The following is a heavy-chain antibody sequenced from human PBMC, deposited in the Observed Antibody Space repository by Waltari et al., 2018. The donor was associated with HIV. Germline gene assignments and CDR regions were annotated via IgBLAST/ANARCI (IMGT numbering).Heavy chain of an antibody. D-gene: IGHD3-22*01. J-gene: IGHJ6*02. CDR3: VRDTPPRGAGVYYQSGMDV. V-gene: IGHV1-18*04. CDR2: ISGYNGYT. Sequence: QVQLVQSGNEVKKPGASVKVSCKASGYNLMHYGISWVRQAPGQGLEWMGWISGYNGYTNYAQKIQSRVTLTTDTSTRTIYMELRRLRSDDTAVYYCVRDTPPRGAGVYYQSGMDVWGQGTTVTVSS. CDR1: GYNLMHYG.